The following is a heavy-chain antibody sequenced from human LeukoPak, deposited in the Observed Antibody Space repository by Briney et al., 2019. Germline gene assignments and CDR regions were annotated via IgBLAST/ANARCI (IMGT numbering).Heavy chain of an antibody. CDR3: ARDPRGYCSGGSCLNWFDP. CDR2: INPNSGGT. D-gene: IGHD2-15*01. J-gene: IGHJ5*02. Sequence: SVKVSCKASGYTFSGNYMHWVRQAPGQGLEWMGWINPNSGGTNYAQKFQGRVTMTRDTSISTAYMELSRLRSDDTAVYYCARDPRGYCSGGSCLNWFDPWGQGTLVTVSS. V-gene: IGHV1-2*02. CDR1: GYTFSGNY.